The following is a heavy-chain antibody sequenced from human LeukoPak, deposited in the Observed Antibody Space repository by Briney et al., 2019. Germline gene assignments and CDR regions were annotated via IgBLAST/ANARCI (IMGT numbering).Heavy chain of an antibody. Sequence: GGSLRISCAASGFTFSRYWMSWVRQAPGKGLEWVANIKQDGSEKYYVDSVEGRFTISRDNAKNSLFLQMNSLRAEDTAVYYCARDFDCWGQGTLVTVSS. CDR3: ARDFDC. J-gene: IGHJ4*02. CDR2: IKQDGSEK. CDR1: GFTFSRYW. V-gene: IGHV3-7*03.